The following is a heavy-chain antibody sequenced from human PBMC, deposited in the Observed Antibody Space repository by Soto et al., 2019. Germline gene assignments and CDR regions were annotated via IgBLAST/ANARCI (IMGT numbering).Heavy chain of an antibody. J-gene: IGHJ1*01. Sequence: QIQLVQSGAEVKKPGASVKVSCKASGYNFFDYCVSWVRQAPGQGLEWMGWVSPKSGNTDYARKVQGRVTMNTDIATSTAYMELRGLRSDDTGVYYCARGRTVSSIGPLLVWGQGTLVSVSS. CDR2: VSPKSGNT. CDR3: ARGRTVSSIGPLLV. CDR1: GYNFFDYC. D-gene: IGHD1-1*01. V-gene: IGHV1-18*01.